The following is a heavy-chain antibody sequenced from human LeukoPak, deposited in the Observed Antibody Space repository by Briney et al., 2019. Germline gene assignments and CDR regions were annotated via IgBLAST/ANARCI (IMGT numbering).Heavy chain of an antibody. Sequence: GGSLRLSCAASGFTFSSYAMSWVRQAPGKGLEWVSAISGSGGSTYYADSVKGRFTISRDNSKNTLYLQMNSLRAEDTAVYYCPKDGDYDILTGYYSFDYWGQGTLVTVSS. CDR1: GFTFSSYA. D-gene: IGHD3-9*01. CDR2: ISGSGGST. J-gene: IGHJ4*02. CDR3: PKDGDYDILTGYYSFDY. V-gene: IGHV3-23*01.